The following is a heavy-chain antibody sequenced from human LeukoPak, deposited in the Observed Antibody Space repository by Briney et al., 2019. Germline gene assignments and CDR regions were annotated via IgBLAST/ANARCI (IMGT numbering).Heavy chain of an antibody. Sequence: GGSLRLSCAASGFTFSNDWMAWVRQAPGKGLEWVANIRPDGSETYYVASVDGRFTISRDNAEKSLFVQMNSLTVEDTAVYYCARASFRQQDYWGQGTLVTVSS. CDR3: ARASFRQQDY. D-gene: IGHD6-13*01. CDR2: IRPDGSET. J-gene: IGHJ4*02. V-gene: IGHV3-7*01. CDR1: GFTFSNDW.